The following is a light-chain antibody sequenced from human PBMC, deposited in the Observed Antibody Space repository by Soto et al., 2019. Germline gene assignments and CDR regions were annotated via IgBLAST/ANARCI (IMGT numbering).Light chain of an antibody. V-gene: IGKV3-20*01. J-gene: IGKJ1*01. CDR2: GIS. CDR3: QQYGSSGT. Sequence: EVVMTQCPSILSFSPFETFTLSCRASQRIGRSYLAWYQQQPGRAPRLLIYGISTRATGIPARFSGSGSGTDFTLTISRLEPEDFAVYYCQQYGSSGTFGQGTRWIS. CDR1: QRIGRSY.